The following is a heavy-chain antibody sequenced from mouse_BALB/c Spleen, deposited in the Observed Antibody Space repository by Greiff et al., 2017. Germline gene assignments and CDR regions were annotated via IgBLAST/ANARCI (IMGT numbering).Heavy chain of an antibody. CDR1: GYSITSGYY. D-gene: IGHD2-4*01. V-gene: IGHV3-6*02. J-gene: IGHJ2*01. Sequence: ESGPGLVKPSQSLSLTCSVTGYSITSGYYWNWIRQFPGNKLEWMGYISYDGSNNYNPSLKNRISITRDTSKNQFFLKLNSVTTEDTATYYCARGYDYGYYFDYWGQGTTLTVSS. CDR3: ARGYDYGYYFDY. CDR2: ISYDGSN.